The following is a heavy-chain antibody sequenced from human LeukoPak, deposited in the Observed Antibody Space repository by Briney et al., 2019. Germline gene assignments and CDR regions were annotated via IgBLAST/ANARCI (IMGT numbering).Heavy chain of an antibody. CDR1: GGSFSGYY. D-gene: IGHD4-17*01. CDR2: INHSGST. Sequence: SETLSLTCAVYGGSFSGYYWSWIRQPPGKGLEWIGEINHSGSTNYNPSLKSRVTISVDTSKNQFSLKLSSVTAADTAVYYCATGPHGDYRYYYYGMDVWGQGTTVTVYS. CDR3: ATGPHGDYRYYYYGMDV. J-gene: IGHJ6*02. V-gene: IGHV4-34*01.